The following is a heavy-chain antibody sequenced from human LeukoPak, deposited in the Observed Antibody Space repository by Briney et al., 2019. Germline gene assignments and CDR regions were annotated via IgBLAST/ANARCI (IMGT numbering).Heavy chain of an antibody. D-gene: IGHD3-22*01. Sequence: PGGSLRLSCAASGFTVSTNYMSWVRQAPGKGLEWVSVIYSGGRTYYADSVKGRFTISRDNSKDTLYLQMNSLRAADTAVYYCARESNSGYYLRYWGQGTLVTVSS. J-gene: IGHJ4*02. CDR2: IYSGGRT. CDR3: ARESNSGYYLRY. CDR1: GFTVSTNY. V-gene: IGHV3-66*01.